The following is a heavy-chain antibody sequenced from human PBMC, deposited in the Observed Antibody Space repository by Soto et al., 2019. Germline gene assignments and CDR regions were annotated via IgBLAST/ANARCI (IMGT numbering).Heavy chain of an antibody. CDR3: ARSSRYIVVVPASYYFDY. V-gene: IGHV1-69*13. Sequence: GASVKVSCKASGGTFSSYAISWVRQAPGQGLEWMGGIIPILGTANYAQKFQGRVTITADGSTSTAYMELSSLRSEDTAVYYCARSSRYIVVVPASYYFDYWGQGTLVTVSS. CDR2: IIPILGTA. J-gene: IGHJ4*02. D-gene: IGHD2-2*01. CDR1: GGTFSSYA.